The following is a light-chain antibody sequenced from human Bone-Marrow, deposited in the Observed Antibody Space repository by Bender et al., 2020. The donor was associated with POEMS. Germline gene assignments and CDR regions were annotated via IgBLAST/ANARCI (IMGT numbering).Light chain of an antibody. CDR2: EVN. V-gene: IGLV2-14*02. CDR3: SSYAGSNIVV. Sequence: QSVLTQPASVPGSPGQSITISCTGTSSDVGNYDIVSWYQQHPGKAPKLMIYEVNKRPSGVPDRFSGSKSGNTASLTVSGLQAEDEADYYCSSYAGSNIVVFGGGTKLTVL. J-gene: IGLJ2*01. CDR1: SSDVGNYDI.